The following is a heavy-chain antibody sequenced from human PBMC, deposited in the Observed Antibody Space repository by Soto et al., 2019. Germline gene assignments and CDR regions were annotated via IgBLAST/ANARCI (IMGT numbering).Heavy chain of an antibody. Sequence: LSLTCTVSGGSISSYYWSWIRQPPGKGLEWIGYIYYSGSTNYNPSLKSRVTISVDTSKNQFSLKLSSVTAADTAVYYCARVGKWPAFDIWGQGTMVTVSS. CDR2: IYYSGST. D-gene: IGHD5-12*01. V-gene: IGHV4-59*01. CDR3: ARVGKWPAFDI. CDR1: GGSISSYY. J-gene: IGHJ3*02.